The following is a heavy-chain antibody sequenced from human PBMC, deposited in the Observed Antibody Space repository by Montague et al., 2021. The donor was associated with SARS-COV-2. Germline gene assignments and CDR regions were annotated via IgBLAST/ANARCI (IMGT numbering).Heavy chain of an antibody. J-gene: IGHJ5*02. V-gene: IGHV4-59*01. CDR2: IYYTGST. CDR3: ARGALGLPAAFNWFDP. Sequence: SETLSLTCTVSGGSMNDYYWTWLRQPPGKGLEWIGNIYYTGSTKYSSPLKSRVTMSVDTSRKQISLKLSSVTAADSAVYYCARGALGLPAAFNWFDPWGQGNLVTVSS. CDR1: GGSMNDYY. D-gene: IGHD2-2*01.